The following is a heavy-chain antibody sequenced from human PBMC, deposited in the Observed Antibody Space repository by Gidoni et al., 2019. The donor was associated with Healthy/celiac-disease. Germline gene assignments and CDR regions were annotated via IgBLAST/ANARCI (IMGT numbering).Heavy chain of an antibody. CDR2: IIPILGIA. J-gene: IGHJ3*02. CDR1: GGTFSSYA. D-gene: IGHD3-10*01. Sequence: QVQLVQSGAEVKKPGSSVKVSCKASGGTFSSYALSWVRQAPGQGLEWMGRIIPILGIANYAQKFQGRVTITADKSTSTAYMELSSLRSEDTAVYYCARVGVRGAFDIWGQGTMVTVSS. CDR3: ARVGVRGAFDI. V-gene: IGHV1-69*09.